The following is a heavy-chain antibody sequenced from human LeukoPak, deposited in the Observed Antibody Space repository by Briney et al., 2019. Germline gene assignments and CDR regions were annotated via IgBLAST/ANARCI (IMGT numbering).Heavy chain of an antibody. CDR2: ISAYNGNT. J-gene: IGHJ4*02. Sequence: ASVKVSCKASGYTFTSYGISWVRQAPGQGLEWMGWISAYNGNTNYAQKLQGRVTMTTDTSTSTVYMELRSLRSDDTAVYYCARSPYYDSSGYSVGFDYWGQGTLVTVSS. CDR3: ARSPYYDSSGYSVGFDY. CDR1: GYTFTSYG. D-gene: IGHD3-22*01. V-gene: IGHV1-18*01.